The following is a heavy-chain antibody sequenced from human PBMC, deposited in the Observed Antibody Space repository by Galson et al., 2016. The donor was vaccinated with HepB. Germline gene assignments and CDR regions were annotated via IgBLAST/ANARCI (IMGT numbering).Heavy chain of an antibody. V-gene: IGHV3-30-3*01. Sequence: SLRLSCAASGFTFSKAAMHWVRQAPGKGLEWVAVISYDGSNEDCADSVKGRFTISRDNSKNTLFLQMNSLRPEDTAVYYCARKHHCGRDCYFDFDYWGQGTLVTVSS. CDR2: ISYDGSNE. CDR3: ARKHHCGRDCYFDFDY. CDR1: GFTFSKAA. D-gene: IGHD2-21*02. J-gene: IGHJ4*02.